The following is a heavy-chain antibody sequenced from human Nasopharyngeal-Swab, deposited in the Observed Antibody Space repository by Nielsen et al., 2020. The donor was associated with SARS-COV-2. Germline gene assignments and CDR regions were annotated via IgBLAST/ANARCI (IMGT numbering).Heavy chain of an antibody. CDR1: GFTFSNYW. D-gene: IGHD4-17*01. J-gene: IGHJ4*02. CDR2: IKPDGSKR. CDR3: ARDAPAHYGAFY. Sequence: GGSLRLSCAASGFTFSNYWMTWVRQAPGKGLEWVANIKPDGSKRNYVDSVEGRFTISRDDAMNSLYLQMDSLRGEDTAVYYCARDAPAHYGAFYWGRGTLVTVSS. V-gene: IGHV3-7*01.